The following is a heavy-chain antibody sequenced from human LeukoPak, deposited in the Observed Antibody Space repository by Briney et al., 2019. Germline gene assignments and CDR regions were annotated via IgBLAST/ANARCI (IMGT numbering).Heavy chain of an antibody. CDR1: GYTFTGYY. D-gene: IGHD6-13*01. CDR2: INPNSGGT. V-gene: IGHV1-2*02. CDR3: ARAGRSSSWYEHY. J-gene: IGHJ4*02. Sequence: GASVKVSRKASGYTFTGYYMHWVRQAPGQGLEWMGWINPNSGGTNYAQKFQGRVTMTRDTSISTTYMELGRLRSDDTAVYYCARAGRSSSWYEHYWGQGTLVTVSS.